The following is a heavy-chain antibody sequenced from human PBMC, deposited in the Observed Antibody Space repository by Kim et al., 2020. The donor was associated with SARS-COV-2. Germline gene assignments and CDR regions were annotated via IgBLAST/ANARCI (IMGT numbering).Heavy chain of an antibody. CDR3: ARETDGYNHYFDY. CDR2: IIPIFGTA. J-gene: IGHJ4*02. V-gene: IGHV1-69*13. D-gene: IGHD5-12*01. CDR1: GGTFSSYA. Sequence: SVKVSCKASGGTFSSYAISWVRQAPGQGLEWMGGIIPIFGTANYAQKFQGRVTITADESTSTAYMELSSLRSEDTAVYYCARETDGYNHYFDYWGQGTLVTVSS.